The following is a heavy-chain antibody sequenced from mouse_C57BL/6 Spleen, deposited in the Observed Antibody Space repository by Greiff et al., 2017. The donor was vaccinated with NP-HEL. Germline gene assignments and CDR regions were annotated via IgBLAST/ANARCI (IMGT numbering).Heavy chain of an antibody. CDR1: VYAFTDYE. J-gene: IGHJ2*01. V-gene: IGHV1-15*01. CDR2: IDPETGGP. Sequence: QVQLQQSGAELVRPGAEGTRSGRASVYAFTDYEMHWVKQTPVHGLEWIGAIDPETGGPAYNQKFKGKAILTADKSSSTAYMELRSLTSEDSAVYYCNRRDYWGQGTTLTVSS. CDR3: NRRDY.